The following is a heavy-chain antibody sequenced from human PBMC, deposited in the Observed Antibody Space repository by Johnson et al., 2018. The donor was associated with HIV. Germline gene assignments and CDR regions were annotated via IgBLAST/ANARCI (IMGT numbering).Heavy chain of an antibody. CDR1: GFSFSTYA. V-gene: IGHV3-30-3*01. CDR2: ISYDGSTK. J-gene: IGHJ3*02. Sequence: QVQLVESGGGVVQPGRSLRLSCAASGFSFSTYAMHWVRQAPGKGLEWVAVISYDGSTKYYADSVKGRFTISRDNSKNSLYLQMNSLRTEDTAEYYCAKDFRPNDALDIWGQGTMVTVAS. CDR3: AKDFRPNDALDI.